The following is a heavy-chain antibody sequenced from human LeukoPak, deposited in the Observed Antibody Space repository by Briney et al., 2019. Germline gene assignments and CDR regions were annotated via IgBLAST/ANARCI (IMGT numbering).Heavy chain of an antibody. CDR1: AGSFRGYS. D-gene: IGHD3-3*01. V-gene: IGHV4-34*01. J-gene: IGHJ4*02. CDR2: INHSGST. CDR3: ARVNIEGDFWRGYHYNSFDY. Sequence: KPSETLSLTCAVYAGSFRGYSLSWVRQPPGKGLEWIGEINHSGSTNYNPSLKSRVTISVDTSKNQCSLKLSSVTAADTAVYYCARVNIEGDFWRGYHYNSFDYWGQGTLVTVSS.